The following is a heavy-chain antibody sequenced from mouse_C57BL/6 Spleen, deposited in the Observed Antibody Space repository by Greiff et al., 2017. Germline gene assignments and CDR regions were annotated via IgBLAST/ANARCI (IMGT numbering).Heavy chain of an antibody. CDR2: IWSGGST. CDR1: GFSLTSYG. CDR3: ARNGAQATVAY. V-gene: IGHV2-2*01. Sequence: QVQLQQSGPGLVQPSQSLSITCTVSGFSLTSYGVHWVRQSPGKGLEWLGVIWSGGSTDYNAAFISRLSISKDNSKSQVFFKMNSLQADDTAIYYCARNGAQATVAYWGQGTLVTVSA. D-gene: IGHD3-2*02. J-gene: IGHJ3*01.